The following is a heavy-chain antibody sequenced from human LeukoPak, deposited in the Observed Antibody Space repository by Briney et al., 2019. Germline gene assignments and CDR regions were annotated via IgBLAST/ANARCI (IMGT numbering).Heavy chain of an antibody. CDR2: IYSGGST. CDR1: GFTVSSNY. D-gene: IGHD3-22*01. V-gene: IGHV3-53*05. CDR3: ARAPYDSSANYFDY. Sequence: GGSLRLSCAASGFTVSSNYVSWVRQAPGKGLEWVSVIYSGGSTYYAGSVKGRFTISRDNSKNTLYLQMNSLRVEDTAVYYCARAPYDSSANYFDYWGQGTLVTVSS. J-gene: IGHJ4*02.